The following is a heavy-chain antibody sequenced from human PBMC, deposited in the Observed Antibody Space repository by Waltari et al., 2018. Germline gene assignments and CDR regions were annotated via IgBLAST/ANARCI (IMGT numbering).Heavy chain of an antibody. Sequence: QVQLQQWGAGLLKPSETLSLTCAVYGGSFSGYYWSWIRQPPGKGLEWIGEINHSGSTTYNPSLKSRVTISVDTSKNQFALKLSSVTAADTAVYYCARGRPRITIFGVVITPWYFDYWGQGTLVTVSS. CDR1: GGSFSGYY. V-gene: IGHV4-34*01. J-gene: IGHJ4*02. D-gene: IGHD3-3*01. CDR2: INHSGST. CDR3: ARGRPRITIFGVVITPWYFDY.